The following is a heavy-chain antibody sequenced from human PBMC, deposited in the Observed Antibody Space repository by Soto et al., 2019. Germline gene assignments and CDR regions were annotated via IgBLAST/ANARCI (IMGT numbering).Heavy chain of an antibody. J-gene: IGHJ4*02. CDR2: ISYDGSNK. D-gene: IGHD3-3*01. V-gene: IGHV3-30-3*01. CDR1: GFTFSSYA. Sequence: PGGSLRLSCAASGFTFSSYAMHWVRQAPGKGLEWVAVISYDGSNKYYADSVKGRFTISRDNSKNTLYLQMNSLRAEDTAVYYCARSATYYDFWSGYYPFDYWGQGTLVTVSS. CDR3: ARSATYYDFWSGYYPFDY.